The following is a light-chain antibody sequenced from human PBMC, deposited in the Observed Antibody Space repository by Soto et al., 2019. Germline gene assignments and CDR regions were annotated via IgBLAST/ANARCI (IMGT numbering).Light chain of an antibody. Sequence: DIQLTQSPSFLSASVGDRVTITCRASQDITSYVAWYQQQPEKAPKLLIFATSKLQSGVPSRFSGSGSGTEFTITISSLQPEDFATYYCQQVQGFPFTFGPGTTVDIK. CDR2: ATS. J-gene: IGKJ3*01. V-gene: IGKV1-9*01. CDR1: QDITSY. CDR3: QQVQGFPFT.